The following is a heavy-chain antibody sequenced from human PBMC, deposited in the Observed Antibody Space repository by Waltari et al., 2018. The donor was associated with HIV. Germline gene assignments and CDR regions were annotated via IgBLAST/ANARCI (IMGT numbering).Heavy chain of an antibody. Sequence: QVQLVQSGAEVKKPGASVKVSCKASGYTFTGYYMHWVRQAHGQGLEWMGWSNPNRGGTNYAQRFQGRVTMTRDTSISTAYMELSMLRSDDTAVYYCAAGITMIEGLPDDYWGQGTLVTVSS. V-gene: IGHV1-2*02. J-gene: IGHJ4*02. CDR3: AAGITMIEGLPDDY. CDR2: SNPNRGGT. D-gene: IGHD3-22*01. CDR1: GYTFTGYY.